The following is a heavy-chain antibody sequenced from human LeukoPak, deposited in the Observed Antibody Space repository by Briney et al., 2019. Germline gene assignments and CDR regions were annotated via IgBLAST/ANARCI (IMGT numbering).Heavy chain of an antibody. CDR1: GHTFTGYY. Sequence: ASVKVSCKASGHTFTGYYMHWVRQAPGQGLEWMGWINPKSGGTNYEQKFQGRVTMTSDTSISTAYMELSSLRSDDTAVYYCALEYYYDSGGYYFDSWGQGTLVTVSS. CDR3: ALEYYYDSGGYYFDS. D-gene: IGHD3-22*01. J-gene: IGHJ4*02. V-gene: IGHV1-2*02. CDR2: INPKSGGT.